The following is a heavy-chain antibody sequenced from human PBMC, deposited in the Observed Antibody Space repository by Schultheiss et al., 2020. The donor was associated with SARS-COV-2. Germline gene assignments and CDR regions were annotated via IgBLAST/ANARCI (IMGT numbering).Heavy chain of an antibody. Sequence: GGSLRLSCAASGFTFSSYGMHWVRQAPGKGLEWVAVIWYDGSNKYYADSVKGRFTISRDNSKNTLYLQMNSLRPEDTAVYYCVRGSAETRGIDYWGQGTLVTVSS. CDR3: VRGSAETRGIDY. D-gene: IGHD1/OR15-1a*01. CDR2: IWYDGSNK. J-gene: IGHJ4*02. CDR1: GFTFSSYG. V-gene: IGHV3-33*01.